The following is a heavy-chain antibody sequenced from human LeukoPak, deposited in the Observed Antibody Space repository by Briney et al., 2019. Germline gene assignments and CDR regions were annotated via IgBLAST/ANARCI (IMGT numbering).Heavy chain of an antibody. D-gene: IGHD5-24*01. Sequence: GGSLRLSCAASGFTFSSYWMSWVRQAPGKGLEWISAFSGSGGSTYYADSVKGRFTISRDNSKNTLYLQMDSLRAEDAAIYYCAKSGYNRFDYWGQGTLVTVSS. V-gene: IGHV3-23*01. CDR1: GFTFSSYW. J-gene: IGHJ4*02. CDR3: AKSGYNRFDY. CDR2: FSGSGGST.